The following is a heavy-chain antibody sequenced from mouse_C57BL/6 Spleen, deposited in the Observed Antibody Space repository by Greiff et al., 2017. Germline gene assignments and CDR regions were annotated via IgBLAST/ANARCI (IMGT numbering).Heavy chain of an antibody. CDR3: AITTVVPYYFDY. CDR2: IYPGDGDP. V-gene: IGHV1-80*01. CDR1: GYAFSSYW. Sequence: VQLQQSGAELVKPGASVKISCKASGYAFSSYWMNWVKQRPGKGLEWIGQIYPGDGDPNYNGKFKGKAPLTADKSSSTAYMQLSSLTSEDSAVYFCAITTVVPYYFDYWGQGTTLTVSS. J-gene: IGHJ2*01. D-gene: IGHD1-1*01.